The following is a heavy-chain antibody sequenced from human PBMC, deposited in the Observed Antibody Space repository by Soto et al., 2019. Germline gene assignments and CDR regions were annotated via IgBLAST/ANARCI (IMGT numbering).Heavy chain of an antibody. CDR3: ARALYDYGSAAPKGYFDY. CDR2: IYYSGST. Sequence: QVQLQESGPGLVKPSQTLSLTCTVSGGSICSGHYYWSWIRQPPGKGLEWIGYIYYSGSTYYNPSVKSRVTISVDTSKNQFSLKLNSVTAADTLVYYCARALYDYGSAAPKGYFDYWGQGTLVTVSS. V-gene: IGHV4-30-4*01. D-gene: IGHD4-17*01. CDR1: GGSICSGHYY. J-gene: IGHJ4*02.